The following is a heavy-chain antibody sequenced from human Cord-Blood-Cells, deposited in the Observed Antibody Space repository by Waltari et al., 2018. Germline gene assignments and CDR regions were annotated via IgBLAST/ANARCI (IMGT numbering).Heavy chain of an antibody. CDR2: INPNSGGT. J-gene: IGHJ4*02. CDR3: AARGGPFDWFDY. CDR1: GYTLTGYS. V-gene: IGHV1-2*02. Sequence: QLVPSGAEVQKPGHSVWVCCKASGYTLTGYSMHWMRQASGQGLEWMGWINPNSGGTNYAQKFQGRVTMTRDTSISTAYMELSRLRADDTAVYYCAARGGPFDWFDYWGQGTLVTVSS. D-gene: IGHD3-9*01.